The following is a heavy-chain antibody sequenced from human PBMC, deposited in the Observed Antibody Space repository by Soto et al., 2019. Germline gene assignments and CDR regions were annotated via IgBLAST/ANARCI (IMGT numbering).Heavy chain of an antibody. CDR2: ISYDGSTK. D-gene: IGHD2-8*01. CDR3: ARGAGMDYYFDY. CDR1: GFTFSSYS. V-gene: IGHV3-30-3*01. J-gene: IGHJ4*02. Sequence: GGSLRLSCAASGFTFSSYSMHWVRQAPGKGLEWVAVISYDGSTKYYADSVKGRFTISRDNSKNTLYLQMNSLRAEDTAVYYCARGAGMDYYFDYWGQGTLVTVSS.